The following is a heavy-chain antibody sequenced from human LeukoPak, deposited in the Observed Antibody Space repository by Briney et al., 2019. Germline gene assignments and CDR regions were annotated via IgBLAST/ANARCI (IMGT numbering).Heavy chain of an antibody. CDR1: GITFSSYS. D-gene: IGHD6-19*01. CDR3: ARDPYSGGYGAYYYYYMDV. Sequence: GGSLRLSCAASGITFSSYSMNWVRRTPGKGLEWVSSITTSSSYMFYADSVRGRFTISRDNAENSLYLQMNSLRDEDTAVYYCARDPYSGGYGAYYYYYMDVWGKGTTVTVSS. J-gene: IGHJ6*03. CDR2: ITTSSSYM. V-gene: IGHV3-21*01.